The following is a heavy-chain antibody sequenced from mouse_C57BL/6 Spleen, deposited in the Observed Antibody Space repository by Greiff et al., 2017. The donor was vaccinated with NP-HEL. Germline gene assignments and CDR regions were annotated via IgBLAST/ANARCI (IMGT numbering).Heavy chain of an antibody. CDR2: IYPGSGST. V-gene: IGHV1-55*01. CDR1: GYTFTSYW. D-gene: IGHD2-4*01. Sequence: QVQLQQSGAELVKPGASVKMSCKASGYTFTSYWITWVKQRPGQGLEWIGDIYPGSGSTNYNEKFKSKATLTVDTSPSTAYMQLSSLTSEDSAVYYCARGDYRYAMDYWGQGTSVTVSS. CDR3: ARGDYRYAMDY. J-gene: IGHJ4*01.